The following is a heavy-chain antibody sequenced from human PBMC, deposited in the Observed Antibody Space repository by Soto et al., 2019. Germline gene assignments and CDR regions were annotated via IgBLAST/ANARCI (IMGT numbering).Heavy chain of an antibody. J-gene: IGHJ3*02. V-gene: IGHV4-31*03. D-gene: IGHD3-10*01. CDR3: ARVRGHAFDI. CDR2: IYYSGTT. CDR1: GGSINSGDYY. Sequence: QVQLQESGPGLVKPSQTLSLNCSVSGGSINSGDYYWSWIRQHAGQCLEWIGYIYYSGTTYYNPSLKSRITISIDTSKNQFSLEMSSVTAADTAVYYCARVRGHAFDIRGQGTMVTVSS.